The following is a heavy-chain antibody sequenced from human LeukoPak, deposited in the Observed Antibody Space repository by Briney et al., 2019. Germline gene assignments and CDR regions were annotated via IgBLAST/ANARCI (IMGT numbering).Heavy chain of an antibody. D-gene: IGHD2-2*01. CDR3: ARVVPANNWFDP. CDR1: GGSISSGSYY. CDR2: IHTSGST. Sequence: PSQTLSLTCTVSGGSISSGSYYWSWIRQPAGKGLEWIGLIHTSGSTNYNPSLKSRVTISVDRSKNQFSLKLSSVTAADTAVYYCARVVPANNWFDPWGQGTLVTVSS. V-gene: IGHV4-61*02. J-gene: IGHJ5*02.